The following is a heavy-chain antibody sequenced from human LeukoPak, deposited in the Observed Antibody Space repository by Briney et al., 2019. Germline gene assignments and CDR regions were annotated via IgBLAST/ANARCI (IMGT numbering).Heavy chain of an antibody. CDR2: INPDSGGT. D-gene: IGHD5-24*01. Sequence: GASVKVSCKASGYTFTSYGVSWVRQAPGQGLEWMGWINPDSGGTSYPQKFQGGVTMTGDTSISTAYMELSRLRSDDTAVYYCARDRGDGYNAYYFDYWGQGTLVTVSS. V-gene: IGHV1-2*02. CDR3: ARDRGDGYNAYYFDY. CDR1: GYTFTSYG. J-gene: IGHJ4*02.